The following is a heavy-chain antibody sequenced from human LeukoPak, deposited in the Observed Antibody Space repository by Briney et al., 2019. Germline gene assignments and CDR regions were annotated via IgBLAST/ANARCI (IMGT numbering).Heavy chain of an antibody. J-gene: IGHJ4*02. CDR2: ISAYNGNT. Sequence: ASVKASCKASGYTFTSYGISWVRQAPGQGLEWMGWISAYNGNTNYAQKLQGRVTMTTDTSTSTAYMELRSLRSDDTAVYYCARGHKLRFLEWLSSYYFDYWGQGTLVTVSS. D-gene: IGHD3-3*01. V-gene: IGHV1-18*01. CDR1: GYTFTSYG. CDR3: ARGHKLRFLEWLSSYYFDY.